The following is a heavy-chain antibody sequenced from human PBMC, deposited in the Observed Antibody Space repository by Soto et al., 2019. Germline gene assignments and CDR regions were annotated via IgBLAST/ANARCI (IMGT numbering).Heavy chain of an antibody. CDR2: IYSGGST. D-gene: IGHD1-26*01. CDR3: ARDLTYYRVGGMAV. J-gene: IGHJ6*02. CDR1: GFTVSSNY. Sequence: PGGSLRLSCAASGFTVSSNYMSWVRQAPGKGLEWVSVIYSGGSTYYADSVKGRFTISRDNSKNTLYLQMNSLRAEDTAVYYCARDLTYYRVGGMAVWGQGTTVTVSS. V-gene: IGHV3-53*01.